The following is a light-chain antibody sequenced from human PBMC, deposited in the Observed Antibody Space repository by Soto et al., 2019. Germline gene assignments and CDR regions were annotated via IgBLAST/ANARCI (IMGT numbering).Light chain of an antibody. CDR1: QSLLHSNGYNY. Sequence: DIVMTQSPLSLPVTPGEPASISCRSSQSLLHSNGYNYLDWYLQKPGQSPQLLIYLGSNRASGVPDRFIGSGSCTDFTLKISRVEAEDVGVYYCMQALQTPWTFGQGTKVEIK. V-gene: IGKV2-28*01. J-gene: IGKJ1*01. CDR2: LGS. CDR3: MQALQTPWT.